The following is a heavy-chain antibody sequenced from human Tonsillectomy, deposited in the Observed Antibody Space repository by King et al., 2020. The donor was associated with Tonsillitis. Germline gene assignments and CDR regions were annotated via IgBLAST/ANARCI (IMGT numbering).Heavy chain of an antibody. CDR3: ARGRTGTTVDD. CDR1: GFTVNNNY. J-gene: IGHJ4*02. CDR2: LYSCGST. V-gene: IGHV3-53*01. D-gene: IGHD1-7*01. Sequence: VQLVESGGGLIQPGGSLRLSCAASGFTVNNNYMTWVRQAPGKGLEWVSVLYSCGSTYYADSVKGRFTNSRDNSKNTVFLQMNSLRAEDTAVYYCARGRTGTTVDDWGQGTLVTVSS.